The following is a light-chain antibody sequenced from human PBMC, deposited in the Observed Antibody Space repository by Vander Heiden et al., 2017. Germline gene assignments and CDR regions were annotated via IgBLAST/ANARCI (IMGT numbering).Light chain of an antibody. CDR3: QQDNSYSWT. CDR2: KAS. Sequence: DIQMTQSPSTLSASVGDRVHITCRASQSISSWLAWYQQKPGKAPKLLIYKASSLESGVPSRFSGSGSGTEFTLTISSLQPDDFATYYCQQDNSYSWTFGQGTKVEIK. V-gene: IGKV1-5*03. J-gene: IGKJ1*01. CDR1: QSISSW.